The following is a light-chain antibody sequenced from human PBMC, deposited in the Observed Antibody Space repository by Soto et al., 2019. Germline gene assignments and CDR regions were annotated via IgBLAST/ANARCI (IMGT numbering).Light chain of an antibody. V-gene: IGKV1-9*01. CDR3: QQLNSYPQA. CDR1: LGISSY. CDR2: AAS. J-gene: IGKJ4*01. Sequence: DIQLTQSPSFLSASVGDRVTITCRASLGISSYLAWYQQKPGKAPKLLIYAASTLQSGVPSRFSGSGSGTEFTLTISSLQPEDFATYYCQQLNSYPQAFGGGTKVEIK.